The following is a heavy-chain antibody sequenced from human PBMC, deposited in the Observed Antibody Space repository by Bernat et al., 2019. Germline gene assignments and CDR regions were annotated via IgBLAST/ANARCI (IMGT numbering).Heavy chain of an antibody. V-gene: IGHV1-2*04. D-gene: IGHD4-17*01. CDR3: AREYGDPNYYYGMDV. Sequence: QVQLVQSGAEVKKPGASVKVSCKASGYTFTGYYMHWVRQAPGQGLEWMGWINPNSGGTNYAQKFQGWVTMTRDTSISTAYMELSRLRSDDTAVYYCAREYGDPNYYYGMDVWGQGTTVTVSS. J-gene: IGHJ6*02. CDR2: INPNSGGT. CDR1: GYTFTGYY.